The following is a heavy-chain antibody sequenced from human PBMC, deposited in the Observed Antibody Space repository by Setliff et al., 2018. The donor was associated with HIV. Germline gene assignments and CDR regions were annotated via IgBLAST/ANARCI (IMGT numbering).Heavy chain of an antibody. D-gene: IGHD5-18*01. CDR3: ARRHTAFDP. J-gene: IGHJ5*02. CDR2: IYTSGST. Sequence: KTSETLSLTCTVSGGSMSTYYWSWIRQPPGKGLEWIGYIYTSGSTNYNPSLKSRITISVDTSKNQFSLKLSSVTAADTAMYYCARRHTAFDPWGQGTLVTVSS. V-gene: IGHV4-4*08. CDR1: GGSMSTYY.